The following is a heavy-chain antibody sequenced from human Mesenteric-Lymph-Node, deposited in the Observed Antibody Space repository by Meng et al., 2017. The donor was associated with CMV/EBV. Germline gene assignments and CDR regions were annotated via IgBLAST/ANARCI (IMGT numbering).Heavy chain of an antibody. CDR3: ARDLRVAATPDY. V-gene: IGHV3-66*02. D-gene: IGHD2-15*01. J-gene: IGHJ4*02. CDR1: GVTVDTTY. Sequence: GGSLRLSCAVSGVTVDTTYMSWVRRAPGKGLEWISVIYKEGNTYHADSVKGRFSVSRDISKNTVYLQMNNLRPEDTAVYYCARDLRVAATPDYWGQGTLVTVSS. CDR2: IYKEGNT.